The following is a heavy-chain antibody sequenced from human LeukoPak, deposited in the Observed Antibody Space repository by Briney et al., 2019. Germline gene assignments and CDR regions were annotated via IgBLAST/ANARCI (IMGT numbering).Heavy chain of an antibody. CDR3: AKESTPGRVDIVVVPAARGVFDY. CDR2: ISYDGSNK. Sequence: GGSLRLSCAASGFTFSSYGMHWVRQAPGKGLEWVAVISYDGSNKYYADSVKGRFTISRDNSKNTLYLQMNSLRAEDTAVHYCAKESTPGRVDIVVVPAARGVFDYWGQGTLVTVSS. J-gene: IGHJ4*02. V-gene: IGHV3-30*18. CDR1: GFTFSSYG. D-gene: IGHD2-2*03.